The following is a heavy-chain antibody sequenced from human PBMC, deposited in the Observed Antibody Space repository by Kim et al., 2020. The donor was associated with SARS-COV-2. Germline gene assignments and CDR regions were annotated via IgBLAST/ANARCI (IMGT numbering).Heavy chain of an antibody. J-gene: IGHJ5*02. D-gene: IGHD3-16*01. CDR3: TTSPYDYVWGTPA. V-gene: IGHV3-15*01. Sequence: DYAAPMKGRFTISRDDSKNTLYLQMNSLKTEDTAVYYCTTSPYDYVWGTPAWGQGTLVTVSS.